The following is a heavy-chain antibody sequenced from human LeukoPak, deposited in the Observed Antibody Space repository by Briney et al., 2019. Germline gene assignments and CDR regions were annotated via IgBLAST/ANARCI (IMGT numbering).Heavy chain of an antibody. CDR3: AKLGVYSNCDY. CDR2: ISGSGGST. J-gene: IGHJ4*02. V-gene: IGHV3-23*01. Sequence: GGSLRLSCAASGFTFSSYAMSWVRQAPGKGLEWVSAISGSGGSTYYADSVKGRFTISRDNSKNTLYPHMNSLRAEDTAVYYCAKLGVYSNCDYWGQGTLVTVSS. D-gene: IGHD4-11*01. CDR1: GFTFSSYA.